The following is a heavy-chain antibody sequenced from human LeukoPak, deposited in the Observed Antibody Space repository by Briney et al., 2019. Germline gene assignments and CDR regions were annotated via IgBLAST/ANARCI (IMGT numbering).Heavy chain of an antibody. Sequence: SETLSLTCTVSGGSISSYYWNWIRQPPGKGLEWIGYIYYSGRTNYNPSLKSRVTISVDTSKNQFSLKLSSVTAADTAVYFCARRMGQQLGVDAFDVWGQGTMVTVSS. CDR3: ARRMGQQLGVDAFDV. J-gene: IGHJ3*01. CDR2: IYYSGRT. V-gene: IGHV4-59*01. CDR1: GGSISSYY. D-gene: IGHD6-13*01.